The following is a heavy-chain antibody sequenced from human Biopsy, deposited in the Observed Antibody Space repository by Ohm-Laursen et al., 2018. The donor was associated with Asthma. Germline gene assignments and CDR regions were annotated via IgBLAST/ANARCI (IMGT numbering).Heavy chain of an antibody. CDR1: GFTFSDYY. CDR2: ISGSGGST. CDR3: AKVHRVYAMVGYFDY. Sequence: SLRLSCAASGFTFSDYYMSWVRQAPGKGLEWVSAISGSGGSTYYADSVKGRFTISRDNSKNTLYLQMSSLRAEDTAVYYCAKVHRVYAMVGYFDYWGQGTLVTVSS. J-gene: IGHJ4*02. V-gene: IGHV3-23*01. D-gene: IGHD2-8*01.